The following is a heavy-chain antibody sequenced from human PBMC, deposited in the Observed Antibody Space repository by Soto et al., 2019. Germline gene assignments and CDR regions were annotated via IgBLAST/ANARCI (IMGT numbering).Heavy chain of an antibody. CDR1: GGSISSSGYY. CDR3: AREDRFYDFDY. CDR2: IYYSGST. Sequence: SETLSLTCTVSGGSISSSGYYWGWIRQPPGKGLEWIGNIYYSGSTNYNPSPKSRVTISVDTSKNQFSLKLSSVTAADTAVYYCAREDRFYDFDYWGQGTLVTVSS. V-gene: IGHV4-39*07. J-gene: IGHJ4*02. D-gene: IGHD3-16*01.